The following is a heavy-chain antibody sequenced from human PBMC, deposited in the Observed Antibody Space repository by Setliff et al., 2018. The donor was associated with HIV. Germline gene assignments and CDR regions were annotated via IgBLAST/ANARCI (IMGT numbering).Heavy chain of an antibody. V-gene: IGHV4-59*01. CDR1: GGSFSGYY. CDR3: AKLLPAADMAREIDS. CDR2: IYYSGST. D-gene: IGHD2-2*01. J-gene: IGHJ4*02. Sequence: SETLSLTCGVYGGSFSGYYWTWIRQPPGKGLEWIGSIYYSGSTNYNPSLKSRVTISVDTSKNQFSLKLSSVTAADTAVYYCAKLLPAADMAREIDSWGQGTLVTVSS.